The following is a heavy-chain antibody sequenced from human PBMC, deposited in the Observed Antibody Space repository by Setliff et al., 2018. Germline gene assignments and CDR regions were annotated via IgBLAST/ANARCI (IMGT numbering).Heavy chain of an antibody. J-gene: IGHJ4*01. CDR1: GFTFSSYE. D-gene: IGHD7-27*01. CDR3: AGVHWTTNWFLHY. V-gene: IGHV3-48*03. CDR2: ISSTGGTT. Sequence: GGSLRLSCAASGFTFSSYEMYWVRQAPGKGLEWVSFISSTGGTTSYADSVQGRFAISRDNSKNTLCLQMNSLRSDDTAVYYCAGVHWTTNWFLHYWGQGTLVTVSS.